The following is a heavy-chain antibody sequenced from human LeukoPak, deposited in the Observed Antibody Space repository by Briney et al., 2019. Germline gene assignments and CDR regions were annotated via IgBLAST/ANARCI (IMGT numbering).Heavy chain of an antibody. CDR3: ARGGGDSAHYYGMDV. J-gene: IGHJ6*02. V-gene: IGHV1-69*13. CDR1: GGTFSSYA. Sequence: ASVKVSCKASGGTFSSYAISWVRQAPGQGLEWMGGIIPIFGTANYAQKFQGRVTITADESTSTAYMELSSLRSEDTAVYYCARGGGDSAHYYGMDVWGQGTTVTVSS. D-gene: IGHD2-21*02. CDR2: IIPIFGTA.